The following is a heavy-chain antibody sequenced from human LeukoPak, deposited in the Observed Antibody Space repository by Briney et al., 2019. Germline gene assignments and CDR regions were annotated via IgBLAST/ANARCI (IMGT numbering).Heavy chain of an antibody. J-gene: IGHJ5*02. Sequence: GGSLRLSCAASGFTFDDYGMSWVRHAPGKGLEWVSGINWNGGSTGYADSVKGRFTISRDNAKNSLYLQMNSLRAEDTALYHCARDRITGTTSWFDPWGQGTLVTVSS. CDR3: ARDRITGTTSWFDP. CDR2: INWNGGST. D-gene: IGHD1-20*01. CDR1: GFTFDDYG. V-gene: IGHV3-20*01.